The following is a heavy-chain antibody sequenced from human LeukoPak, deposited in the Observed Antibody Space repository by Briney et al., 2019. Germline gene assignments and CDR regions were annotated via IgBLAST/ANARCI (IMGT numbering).Heavy chain of an antibody. CDR2: INHSGST. V-gene: IGHV4-34*01. CDR3: ARDPGGFDY. D-gene: IGHD2-15*01. Sequence: PSETLSLTCAVYGGSFSGYYWSWIRQPPGKGLEWIGEINHSGSTNYNPSLKSRVTISVDTSKNQFSLKLSSVTAADTAVYYCARDPGGFDYWGQGTLATVSS. J-gene: IGHJ4*02. CDR1: GGSFSGYY.